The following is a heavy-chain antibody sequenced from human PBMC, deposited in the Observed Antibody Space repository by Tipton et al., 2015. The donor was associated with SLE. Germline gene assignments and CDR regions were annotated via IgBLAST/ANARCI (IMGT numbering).Heavy chain of an antibody. CDR2: ISAYNGNT. CDR3: ARDDPMTTVTSDAFDI. Sequence: QLVQSGAEVKKPGASVKVSCKSFGYTFTSYGISWVRQAPGQGLEWMGWISAYNGNTNYAQKLQGRVTMTTDTSTSTAYMELRSLRSDDTAVYYCARDDPMTTVTSDAFDIWGQGTMVTVSS. V-gene: IGHV1-18*01. D-gene: IGHD4-17*01. J-gene: IGHJ3*02. CDR1: GYTFTSYG.